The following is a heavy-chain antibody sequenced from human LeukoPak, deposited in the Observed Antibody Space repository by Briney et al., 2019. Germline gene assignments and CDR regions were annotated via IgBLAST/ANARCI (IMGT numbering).Heavy chain of an antibody. Sequence: SETLSLTCTVSGGFISSYYWIWIRQPPGKGLEWIGFIYYNGNTNYNPSLKSRVTISEDSSKSQSSLKLTSVTAADTAVYYCARGVAGSGSTPKYWGQGTLVTVSS. CDR2: IYYNGNT. D-gene: IGHD1-26*01. CDR1: GGFISSYY. J-gene: IGHJ4*02. V-gene: IGHV4-59*01. CDR3: ARGVAGSGSTPKY.